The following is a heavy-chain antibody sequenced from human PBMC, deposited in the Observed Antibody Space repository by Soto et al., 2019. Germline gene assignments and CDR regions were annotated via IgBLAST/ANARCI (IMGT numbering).Heavy chain of an antibody. CDR1: GGSLSGYY. V-gene: IGHV4-34*01. D-gene: IGHD6-13*01. CDR3: ARGPVIAAAGTDYYYYMDV. CDR2: INHSGST. J-gene: IGHJ6*03. Sequence: SETLSLTCAVYGGSLSGYYWTWIRQPPGKGLDWIGEINHSGSTNYNPSLKSRVTISVDTSKNQFSLKLSSVTAADTAVYYCARGPVIAAAGTDYYYYMDVWGKGTTVTVSS.